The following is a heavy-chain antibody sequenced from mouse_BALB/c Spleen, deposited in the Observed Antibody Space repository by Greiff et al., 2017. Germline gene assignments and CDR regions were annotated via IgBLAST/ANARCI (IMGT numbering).Heavy chain of an antibody. CDR3: ARGDGYYGYVAY. CDR1: GFTFSDYY. J-gene: IGHJ3*01. D-gene: IGHD1-2*01. CDR2: ISDGGSYT. V-gene: IGHV5-4*02. Sequence: EVQLQQSGGGLVKPGGSLKLSCAASGFTFSDYYMYWVRQTPEKRLEWVATISDGGSYTYYPDSVKGRFTISRDNAKTNLYLQMSSLKSEDTAMYYCARGDGYYGYVAYWGQGTLVTVSA.